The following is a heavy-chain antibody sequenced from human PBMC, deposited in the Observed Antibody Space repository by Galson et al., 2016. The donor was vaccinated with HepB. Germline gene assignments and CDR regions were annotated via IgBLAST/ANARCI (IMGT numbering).Heavy chain of an antibody. CDR2: VSGHAGST. CDR1: GFAFNTYA. Sequence: SLRLSCATSGFAFNTYAMNWVRQAPGKGLEWVAGVSGHAGSTYYADSVKGRFAISRDNSKNTLFLQMYGLRADDTAVYYCAKANIIMVTLGIYLDTWGPGTLVTVSS. J-gene: IGHJ5*02. V-gene: IGHV3-23*01. D-gene: IGHD2/OR15-2a*01. CDR3: AKANIIMVTLGIYLDT.